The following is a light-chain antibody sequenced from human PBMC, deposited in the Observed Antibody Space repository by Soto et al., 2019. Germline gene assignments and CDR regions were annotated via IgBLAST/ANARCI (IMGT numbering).Light chain of an antibody. CDR1: QSISSW. CDR3: LQDHDDSWT. V-gene: IGKV1-5*01. Sequence: DIQMTQSPSTLSASVGDRVTITCRASQSISSWLAWYQQKPGKAPKLLIYDASSLGSGVPSRFSGSESGTEFTLTISSLQPDDFATYYCLQDHDDSWTFGQGTKVDNK. CDR2: DAS. J-gene: IGKJ1*01.